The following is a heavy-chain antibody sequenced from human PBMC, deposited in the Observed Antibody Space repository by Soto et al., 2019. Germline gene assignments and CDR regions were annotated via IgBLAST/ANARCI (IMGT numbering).Heavy chain of an antibody. CDR1: GFTFSNAW. CDR3: TRTYYYDSSGYYGDY. Sequence: GGSLRLSCAASGFTFSNAWMSWVRQAPGKGLEWVGRIKSKTDGGTTDYAAPVKGRFTISRDDSKNTLYLQMNSLKTEDTAVYYCTRTYYYDSSGYYGDYWGQGTLVTVSS. CDR2: IKSKTDGGTT. D-gene: IGHD3-22*01. J-gene: IGHJ4*02. V-gene: IGHV3-15*01.